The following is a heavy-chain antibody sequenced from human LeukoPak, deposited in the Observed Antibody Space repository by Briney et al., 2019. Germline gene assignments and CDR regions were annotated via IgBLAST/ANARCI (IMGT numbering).Heavy chain of an antibody. D-gene: IGHD3-22*01. CDR2: ISYDGSNK. Sequence: GRSLRLSCAASGFTFSGYGMHWVRQAPGKGLEWVAVISYDGSNKYYADSVKGRFTISRDNSKNTLYLQMNSLRAEDTAVYYCAKEGLYYYDSSGYTEGYFDYWGQGTLVTVSS. J-gene: IGHJ4*02. CDR1: GFTFSGYG. CDR3: AKEGLYYYDSSGYTEGYFDY. V-gene: IGHV3-30*18.